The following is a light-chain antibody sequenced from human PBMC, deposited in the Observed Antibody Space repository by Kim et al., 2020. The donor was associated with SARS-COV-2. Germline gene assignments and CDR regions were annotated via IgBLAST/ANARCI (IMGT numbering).Light chain of an antibody. CDR1: QNINNY. Sequence: YLSPGEGATLSCRASQNINNYLAWYQQKPGQDPRLLIYDGYFRATGIPARFSGSGSGTEFTLTISSLEPEDFVVYYCQQRNNWHRTFGQGTKLEI. J-gene: IGKJ2*01. V-gene: IGKV3-11*01. CDR2: DGY. CDR3: QQRNNWHRT.